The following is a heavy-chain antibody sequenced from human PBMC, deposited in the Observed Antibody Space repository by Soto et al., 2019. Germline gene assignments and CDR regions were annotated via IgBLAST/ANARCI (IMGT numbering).Heavy chain of an antibody. Sequence: GASVKVSCKAAGGTFSSYAISWVRQAPGQGLEWMGGIIPPFGTANYAQKFQGRVTITADESTTTAYMELSSLRSEDTALYYCARDHFYDGGGYSRTLDYWGQGTLVTVSS. CDR3: ARDHFYDGGGYSRTLDY. CDR1: GGTFSSYA. J-gene: IGHJ4*02. D-gene: IGHD3-22*01. CDR2: IIPPFGTA. V-gene: IGHV1-69*13.